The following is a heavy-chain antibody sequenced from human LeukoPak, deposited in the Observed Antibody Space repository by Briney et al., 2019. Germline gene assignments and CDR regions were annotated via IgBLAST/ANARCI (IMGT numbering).Heavy chain of an antibody. V-gene: IGHV3-21*01. CDR3: ARDSETVTSTSSWFDP. Sequence: PGGSLRLSCAASGFTFSSYSINWVRQAPGKGLKWVSSISTSSSYIYYADSVKGRFTISRDNARNSLYLQMNSLRAEDTAVYYCARDSETVTSTSSWFDPWGQGTLVTVSS. CDR2: ISTSSSYI. J-gene: IGHJ5*02. CDR1: GFTFSSYS. D-gene: IGHD4-17*01.